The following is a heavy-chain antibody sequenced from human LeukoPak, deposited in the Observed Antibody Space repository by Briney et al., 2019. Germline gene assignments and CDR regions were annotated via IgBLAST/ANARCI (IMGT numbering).Heavy chain of an antibody. J-gene: IGHJ6*03. V-gene: IGHV3-30*02. Sequence: GGSLRLSCAASGFTFSNYGMHWVRQAPGKGLEWVAFIRSDGINKYHADSVKGRFTISRDNSKNTLYLQMNSLRAEDTAVYYCARDPGGAMVRAYYYYMDVWGKGTTVTISS. CDR1: GFTFSNYG. CDR2: IRSDGINK. D-gene: IGHD3-10*01. CDR3: ARDPGGAMVRAYYYYMDV.